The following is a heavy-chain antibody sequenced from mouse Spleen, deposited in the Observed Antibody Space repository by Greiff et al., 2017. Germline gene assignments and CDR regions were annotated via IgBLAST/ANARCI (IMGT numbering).Heavy chain of an antibody. J-gene: IGHJ2*01. D-gene: IGHD2-4*01. V-gene: IGHV5-17*01. Sequence: EVKLVESGGGLVKPGGSLKLSCAASGFTFSDYGMHWVRQAPEKGLEWVAYISSGSSTIYYADTVKGRFTISRDNAKNTLFLQMTSLRSEDTAMYYCARQTMITTTVDYWGQSTTLTVSS. CDR3: ARQTMITTTVDY. CDR1: GFTFSDYG. CDR2: ISSGSSTI.